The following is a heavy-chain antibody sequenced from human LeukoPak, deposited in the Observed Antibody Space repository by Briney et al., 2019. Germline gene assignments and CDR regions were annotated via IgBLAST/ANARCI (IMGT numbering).Heavy chain of an antibody. V-gene: IGHV3-23*01. CDR3: ATKVVTDAFDI. D-gene: IGHD3-22*01. CDR1: GFTFSSYA. Sequence: PGGSLRLSCAASGFTFSSYAMSWVRQAPGKGLEWVSGISGGVGTTYYVDSVKGRFTIYRDNSKSTLFLQMNSLRAEDTAVYYCATKVVTDAFDIWGQGTMVTVSS. J-gene: IGHJ3*02. CDR2: ISGGVGTT.